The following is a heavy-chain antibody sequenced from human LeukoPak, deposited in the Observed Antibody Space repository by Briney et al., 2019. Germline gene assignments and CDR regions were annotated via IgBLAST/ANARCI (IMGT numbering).Heavy chain of an antibody. CDR2: INPNSGGI. Sequence: ASVKVSCKASGYTFTGYYMHWVRQAPGQGLEWMGWINPNSGGINYAQKFQGRVTMTRDTSISTAYMELSRLRSDDTAVYYCATTPLTGDPYYGMDVWGQGTTVTVSS. CDR3: ATTPLTGDPYYGMDV. CDR1: GYTFTGYY. J-gene: IGHJ6*02. D-gene: IGHD7-27*01. V-gene: IGHV1-2*02.